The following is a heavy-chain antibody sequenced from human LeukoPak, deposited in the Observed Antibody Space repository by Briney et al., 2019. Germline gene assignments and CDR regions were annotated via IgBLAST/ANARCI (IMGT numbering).Heavy chain of an antibody. CDR1: GGSFSGYY. CDR2: INHSGST. J-gene: IGHJ5*02. V-gene: IGHV4-34*01. D-gene: IGHD6-13*01. Sequence: SETLSLTCAVYGGSFSGYYWSWIRQPPGKGLEWIGEINHSGSTNYNPSLKGRVTISVDTSKNQFSLKLSSVTAADTAVYYCARRSYSSSWYRGRFDPWGQGTLVTVSS. CDR3: ARRSYSSSWYRGRFDP.